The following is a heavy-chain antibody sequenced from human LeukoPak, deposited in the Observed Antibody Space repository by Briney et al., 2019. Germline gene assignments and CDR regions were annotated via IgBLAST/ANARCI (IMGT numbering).Heavy chain of an antibody. CDR1: GFTFSSYS. J-gene: IGHJ4*02. CDR3: ASGRYCSGGSCYMDY. CDR2: ISSSSSYI. V-gene: IGHV3-21*01. Sequence: GGSLRLSRAASGFTFSSYSMNWVRQAPGKGLEWVSSISSSSSYIYYADSVKGRFTISRDNAKNSLYLQMNSLRAEDTAVYYCASGRYCSGGSCYMDYWGQGTLVTVSS. D-gene: IGHD2-15*01.